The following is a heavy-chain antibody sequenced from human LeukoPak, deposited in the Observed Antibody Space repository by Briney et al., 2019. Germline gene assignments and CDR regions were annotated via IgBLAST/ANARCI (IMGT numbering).Heavy chain of an antibody. CDR1: GYTFTGYY. CDR3: ARAVLDYYDSSGYQPFDY. J-gene: IGHJ4*02. Sequence: ASVKVSCKASGYTFTGYYMHWVRQAPGQGLEWMGWISAYNGNTNYAQKLQGRVTMTTDTSTSTAYMELRSLRSDDTAVYYCARAVLDYYDSSGYQPFDYWGQGTLVTVSS. CDR2: ISAYNGNT. V-gene: IGHV1-18*04. D-gene: IGHD3-22*01.